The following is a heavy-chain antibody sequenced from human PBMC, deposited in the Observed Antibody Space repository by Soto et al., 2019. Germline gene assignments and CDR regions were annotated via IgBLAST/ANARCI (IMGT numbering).Heavy chain of an antibody. CDR3: ARGFSFWSGYFREPYYFDY. Sequence: RASVKVSCKASGYTFTSYDINWVRQATGQGLEWMGWMNPNSGNTGYAQKFQGRVTMTRNTSISTAYMELSSLRSEDTAVYCCARGFSFWSGYFREPYYFDYWGQGTLVTVSS. D-gene: IGHD3-3*01. V-gene: IGHV1-8*01. J-gene: IGHJ4*02. CDR1: GYTFTSYD. CDR2: MNPNSGNT.